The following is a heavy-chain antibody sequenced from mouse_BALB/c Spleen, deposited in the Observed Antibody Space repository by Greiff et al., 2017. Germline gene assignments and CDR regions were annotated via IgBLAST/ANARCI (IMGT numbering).Heavy chain of an antibody. J-gene: IGHJ2*01. Sequence: EVHLVESGGGLVQPGGSRKLSCAASGFTFSSFGMHWVRQAPEKGLEWVAYISSGSSTIYYADTVKGRFTISRDNPKNTLFLQMTSLRSEDTAMYYCARKSGSNYFDDWGQGTTLTVSA. CDR1: GFTFSSFG. D-gene: IGHD1-1*01. V-gene: IGHV5-17*02. CDR2: ISSGSSTI. CDR3: ARKSGSNYFDD.